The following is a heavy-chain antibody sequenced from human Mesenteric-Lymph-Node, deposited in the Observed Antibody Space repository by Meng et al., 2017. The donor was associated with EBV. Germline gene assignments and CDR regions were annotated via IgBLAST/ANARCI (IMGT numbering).Heavy chain of an antibody. CDR1: GGSIRSSYYS. D-gene: IGHD6-13*01. CDR2: IYYSGST. Sequence: LARQESGPGRVKPSGTMSLASPVSGGSIRSSYYSWGWIRQPPGKGLEWIGSIYYSGSTHYNPSLKSRVTISEDTSKNQFSLKVSSVIAADTAVYYCARREASSPGWFDPWGQGTLVTVSS. J-gene: IGHJ5*02. V-gene: IGHV4-39*01. CDR3: ARREASSPGWFDP.